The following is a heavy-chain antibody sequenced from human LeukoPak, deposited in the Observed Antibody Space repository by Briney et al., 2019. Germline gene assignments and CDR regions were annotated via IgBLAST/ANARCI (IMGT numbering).Heavy chain of an antibody. D-gene: IGHD5-18*01. J-gene: IGHJ4*02. CDR1: GFTYINYA. CDR2: ISGSGGTI. Sequence: PGGSLRLSCAASGFTYINYAMSWVRQTPGKGLEWVSTISGSGGTIYYADSVKGRFTISRDNSKNTLYLQMNSLRADDTDVYYCAKGRGYNYASFDYWGQGIVVTVSS. CDR3: AKGRGYNYASFDY. V-gene: IGHV3-23*01.